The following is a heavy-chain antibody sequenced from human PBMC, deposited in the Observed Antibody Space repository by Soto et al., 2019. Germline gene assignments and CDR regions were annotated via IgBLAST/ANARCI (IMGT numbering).Heavy chain of an antibody. D-gene: IGHD3-22*01. J-gene: IGHJ4*02. CDR3: ARQIYDSDTGPNFQYYFDS. CDR2: IDPSDSQT. CDR1: GYSFAGYW. V-gene: IGHV5-10-1*01. Sequence: PGESLKISCKGSGYSFAGYWITWVRQKPGKGLEWMGRIDPSDSQTYYSPSVRGHVTISVTKSSTTVFLQWSSLRASDTAMYYCARQIYDSDTGPNFQYYFDSWGQGTPVTVSS.